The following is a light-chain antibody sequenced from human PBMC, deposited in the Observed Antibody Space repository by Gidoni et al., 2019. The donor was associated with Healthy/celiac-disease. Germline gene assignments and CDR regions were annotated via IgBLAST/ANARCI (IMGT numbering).Light chain of an antibody. CDR3: SSYTSSSTYV. CDR1: SSDFGGDNY. CDR2: DVI. J-gene: IGLJ1*01. Sequence: QSALTQPASVSGSAGQSITISCTVTSSDFGGDNYVSWYQQHKGKAPKLIIYDVIKRPSGVSNRFSGSKSGDTSSLTISWLQAEDEADYYGSSYTSSSTYVFGTGTKVTVL. V-gene: IGLV2-14*01.